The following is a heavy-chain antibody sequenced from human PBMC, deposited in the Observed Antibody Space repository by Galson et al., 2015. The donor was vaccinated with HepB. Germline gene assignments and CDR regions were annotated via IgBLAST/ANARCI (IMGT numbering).Heavy chain of an antibody. CDR2: ISSSSSYT. CDR1: GFTFSDYY. V-gene: IGHV3-11*06. Sequence: SLRLSCAASGFTFSDYYMSWIRQAPGKGLEWVSYISSSSSYTNYADSVKGRFTISRDNAKNSLYLQMNSLRAEDTAVYYCGRLQSTWYFDLWGRGTLVTVSS. J-gene: IGHJ2*01. CDR3: GRLQSTWYFDL. D-gene: IGHD5-24*01.